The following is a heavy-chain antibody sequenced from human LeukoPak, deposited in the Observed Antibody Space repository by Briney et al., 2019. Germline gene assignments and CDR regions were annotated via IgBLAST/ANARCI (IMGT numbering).Heavy chain of an antibody. Sequence: GGSLRLSCAASGFTFSSYGMHWVRQAPGKGLEWVAVIWYDGSNKYYADSVKGRFTISRDNSKNTLYLQMNSLRAEDTAVYYCARAVAGRPYYFDYWGQGTLVTVSS. CDR1: GFTFSSYG. V-gene: IGHV3-33*08. J-gene: IGHJ4*02. CDR2: IWYDGSNK. D-gene: IGHD6-19*01. CDR3: ARAVAGRPYYFDY.